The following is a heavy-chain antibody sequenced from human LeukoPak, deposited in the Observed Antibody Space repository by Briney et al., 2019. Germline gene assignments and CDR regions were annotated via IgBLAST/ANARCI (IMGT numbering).Heavy chain of an antibody. J-gene: IGHJ4*02. V-gene: IGHV4-38-2*02. CDR1: GYSISSGYY. D-gene: IGHD3-22*01. CDR2: IYHSGST. Sequence: SETLSLTCTVSGYSISSGYYWGWIRQPPGKGLEWIGSIYHSGSTYYNPSLKSRVTISVDTSKNQFSLKLNSVTAADTAVYYCARGGFYYEVAYWGQGTLVTVSS. CDR3: ARGGFYYEVAY.